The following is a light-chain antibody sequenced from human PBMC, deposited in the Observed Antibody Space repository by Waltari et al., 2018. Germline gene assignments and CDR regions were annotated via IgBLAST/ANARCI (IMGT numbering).Light chain of an antibody. CDR1: HSISSY. Sequence: DTQMTQSPSSLSASVGDRVTITCRASHSISSYLNWYQHKPGRAPKLLIYAASSLQSGVPSRFSGSGSGTDFTLAISSLRPEDFATYYCQQSYSYFTFGPGTKVDIK. CDR2: AAS. CDR3: QQSYSYFT. J-gene: IGKJ3*01. V-gene: IGKV1-39*01.